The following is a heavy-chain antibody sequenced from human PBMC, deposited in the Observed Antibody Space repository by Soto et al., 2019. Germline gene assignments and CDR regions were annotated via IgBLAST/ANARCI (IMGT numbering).Heavy chain of an antibody. CDR1: GGSISSYY. J-gene: IGHJ6*02. Sequence: SETLSLTCTVSGGSISSYYWSWIRQPPGKGLEWIGYIYYSGSTNYNPSLKSRVTISVDTSKNQFSLKLSSVTAADTAVYYCARVYSSGWPNYYYYGMDVWGQGTTVTVSS. D-gene: IGHD6-19*01. V-gene: IGHV4-59*01. CDR3: ARVYSSGWPNYYYYGMDV. CDR2: IYYSGST.